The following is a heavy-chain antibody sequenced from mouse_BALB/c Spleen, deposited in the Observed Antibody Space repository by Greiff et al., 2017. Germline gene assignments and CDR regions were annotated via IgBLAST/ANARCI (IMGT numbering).Heavy chain of an antibody. Sequence: QVQLQQPGAELVKPGASVKLSCKASGYTFTSYWMHWVKQRPGQGLEWIGEIDPSDSYTNYNQKFKGKATLTVDKSSSTAYMQLSSLTSEDSAVYYCARGYGNYVSFAYWGQGTLVTVSA. V-gene: IGHV1-69*02. D-gene: IGHD2-10*02. CDR3: ARGYGNYVSFAY. CDR1: GYTFTSYW. J-gene: IGHJ3*01. CDR2: IDPSDSYT.